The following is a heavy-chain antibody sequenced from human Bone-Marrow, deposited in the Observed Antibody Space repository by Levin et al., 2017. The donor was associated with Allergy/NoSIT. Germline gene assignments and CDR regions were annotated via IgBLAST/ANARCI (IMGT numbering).Heavy chain of an antibody. CDR3: ARGRGYYFDS. J-gene: IGHJ4*02. V-gene: IGHV4-61*02. D-gene: IGHD3-10*01. Sequence: LRLSCSVSGGSLSSTNHFWSWIRQPAGTGLEWIGRIYASGSTNYNPSLKTPVTISLDTSKNQFSLSLNSVTAADTAVYFCARGRGYYFDSWGQGTLVAVSS. CDR1: GGSLSSTNHF. CDR2: IYASGST.